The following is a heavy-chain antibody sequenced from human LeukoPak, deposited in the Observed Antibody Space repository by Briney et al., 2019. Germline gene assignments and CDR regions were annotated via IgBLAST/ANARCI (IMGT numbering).Heavy chain of an antibody. CDR1: GGSISSYF. CDR3: ARGKPAAGQDYFDY. D-gene: IGHD6-13*01. CDR2: IYYSGST. Sequence: PSETLSLTCTVSGGSISSYFWNWIRQPPGKGLEWIGYIYYSGSTNYNPSLKSRVTISVDTSKNQFSLKLNSVTTADTAVYYCARGKPAAGQDYFDYWGQGTLVTVSS. V-gene: IGHV4-59*01. J-gene: IGHJ4*02.